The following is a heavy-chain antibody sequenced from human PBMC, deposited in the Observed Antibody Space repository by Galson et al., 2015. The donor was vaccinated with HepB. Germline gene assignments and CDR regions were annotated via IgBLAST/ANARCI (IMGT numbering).Heavy chain of an antibody. V-gene: IGHV3-30*18. CDR3: AKGQQWLAPGYYYMDV. CDR1: GFTFSDNG. Sequence: LRLSCAASGFTFSDNGIHWVRQAPGKGLEWVAVISYGGDNKYYADSVKGRFSISRDNSKNTLYLQMNSLRAEDTAVYYCAKGQQWLAPGYYYMDVWGKGTTVTVSS. CDR2: ISYGGDNK. D-gene: IGHD6-19*01. J-gene: IGHJ6*03.